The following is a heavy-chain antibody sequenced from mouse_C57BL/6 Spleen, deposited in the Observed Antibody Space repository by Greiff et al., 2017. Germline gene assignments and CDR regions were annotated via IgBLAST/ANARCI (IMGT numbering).Heavy chain of an antibody. CDR1: GYTFTSYT. CDR2: INPSSGYT. V-gene: IGHV1-4*01. CDR3: ARWAVVEAMDY. D-gene: IGHD1-1*01. J-gene: IGHJ4*01. Sequence: VQLVESGAELARPGASVKMSCKASGYTFTSYTMHWVKQRPGQGLEWIGYINPSSGYTKYNQKFQDKATLTADKSSSTAYMQLSSLTSEDSAVYYCARWAVVEAMDYWGQGTSVTVSS.